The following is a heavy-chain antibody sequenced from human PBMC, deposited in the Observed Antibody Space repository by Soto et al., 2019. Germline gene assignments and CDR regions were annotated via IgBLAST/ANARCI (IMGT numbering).Heavy chain of an antibody. CDR3: AADPVVVVAATPLYYYYYGMDV. V-gene: IGHV1-58*01. CDR1: GFTFTSSA. Sequence: SVKVSCKASGFTFTSSAVQWVRQARGQRLEWIGWIVVGSGNTNYAQKFQERVTITRDMSTSTAYMELSSLRSEDTAVYYCAADPVVVVAATPLYYYYYGMDVWGQGTTVTVSS. CDR2: IVVGSGNT. J-gene: IGHJ6*02. D-gene: IGHD2-15*01.